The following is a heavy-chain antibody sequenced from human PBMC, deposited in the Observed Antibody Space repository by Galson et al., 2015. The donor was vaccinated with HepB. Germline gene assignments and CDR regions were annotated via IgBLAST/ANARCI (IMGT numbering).Heavy chain of an antibody. CDR3: ARDGASTVTTDWYFDL. D-gene: IGHD4-17*01. V-gene: IGHV3-23*01. CDR1: GFTFGSYC. CDR2: FRHAGGIT. J-gene: IGHJ2*01. Sequence: SLRLSCAASGFTFGSYCMTWVRQAPGKRLEWVASFRHAGGITYYSDSVKGRFTISRDNSKSTLYLQMNSLGAEDSAIYFCARDGASTVTTDWYFDLWGRGTLVTVSS.